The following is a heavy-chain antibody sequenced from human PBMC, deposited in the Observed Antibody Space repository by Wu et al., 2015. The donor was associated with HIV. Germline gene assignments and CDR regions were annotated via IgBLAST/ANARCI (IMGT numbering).Heavy chain of an antibody. V-gene: IGHV1-46*01. Sequence: QVHLEQSGTEVKEPGTSVTLSCKTSGYTFTSYYIHWVRQAPGQGLERMGMINPSAGSTYYTQKFQGRVTMTRDTSTSTVYMELSSLRSEDTAVYYCARVLRNSNYFYYYYMDVWGKGTTVTVSS. CDR1: GYTFTSYY. CDR3: ARVLRNSNYFYYYYMDV. D-gene: IGHD3-16*01. CDR2: INPSAGST. J-gene: IGHJ6*03.